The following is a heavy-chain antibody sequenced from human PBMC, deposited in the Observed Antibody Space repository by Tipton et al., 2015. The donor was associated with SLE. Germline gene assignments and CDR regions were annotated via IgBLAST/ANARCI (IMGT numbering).Heavy chain of an antibody. CDR2: IYTSGST. J-gene: IGHJ6*03. V-gene: IGHV4-4*08. CDR1: GGSISSFY. Sequence: LRLSCTVSGGSISSFYWSWIRQPPGKGLEWIGFIYTSGSTNYNPPLKSRVPISVDTSKNQFSLKLSSVTAADAAVYYCARDRSNMDVWGKGTTVTVSS. CDR3: ARDRSNMDV.